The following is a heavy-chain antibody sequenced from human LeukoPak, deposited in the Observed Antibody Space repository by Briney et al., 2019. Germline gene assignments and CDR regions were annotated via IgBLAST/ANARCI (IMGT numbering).Heavy chain of an antibody. D-gene: IGHD6-19*01. V-gene: IGHV1-18*01. CDR3: ATLGGLVPFDY. Sequence: SVKVSCKASVYTSTSYGISGVQQAPGQGLEWMGGISAYNGNTNYAQKIQGRVTMTTDTSTSTAYMELTSLRSDDTAVYYCATLGGLVPFDYWGQGTLVTVSS. CDR2: ISAYNGNT. J-gene: IGHJ4*02. CDR1: VYTSTSYG.